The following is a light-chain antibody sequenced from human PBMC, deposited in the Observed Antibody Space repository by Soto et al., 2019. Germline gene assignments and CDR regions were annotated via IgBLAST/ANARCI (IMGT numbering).Light chain of an antibody. Sequence: DIQMTQSPSSLSASVGDRVTITCRTSQTISNYLNWYQQKPGKAPKLLIYAASSLQSGVPSRFSGSGSGTDFTLTISSLQPEVFATYYCQQSYSAPYTFGQGTNLEIK. J-gene: IGKJ2*01. CDR3: QQSYSAPYT. CDR2: AAS. CDR1: QTISNY. V-gene: IGKV1-39*01.